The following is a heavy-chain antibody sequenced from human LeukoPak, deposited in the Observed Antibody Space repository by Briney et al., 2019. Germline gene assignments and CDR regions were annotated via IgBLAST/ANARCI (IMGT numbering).Heavy chain of an antibody. CDR2: IYLGGII. D-gene: IGHD6-13*01. Sequence: GSLRLSCAASGFTFSSYSMNWVRQAPRKGLEWIGEIYLGGIINYNPSLKSRVTISVDKSNNQFSLKLTSVTAADTAMYYCARNQGIPAVDNWFDPWGQGVLVTVSS. CDR3: ARNQGIPAVDNWFDP. V-gene: IGHV4-4*02. CDR1: GFTFSSYSM. J-gene: IGHJ5*02.